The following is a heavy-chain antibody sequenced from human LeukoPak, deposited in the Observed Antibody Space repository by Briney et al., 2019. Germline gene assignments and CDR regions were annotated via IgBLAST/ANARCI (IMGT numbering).Heavy chain of an antibody. Sequence: ASVKVSCKASGYTFTSYDINWVRRATGQGLEWMGWMNPNSGNTGYAQKFQGRVTITRNTSISTAYMELSSLRSEDTAVYYCARADYDYVWGSSNWFDPWGQGTLVTVSS. D-gene: IGHD3-16*01. J-gene: IGHJ5*02. V-gene: IGHV1-8*03. CDR2: MNPNSGNT. CDR1: GYTFTSYD. CDR3: ARADYDYVWGSSNWFDP.